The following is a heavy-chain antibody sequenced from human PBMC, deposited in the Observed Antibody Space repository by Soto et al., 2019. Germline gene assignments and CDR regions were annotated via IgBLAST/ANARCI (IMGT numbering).Heavy chain of an antibody. CDR1: GFTFSSYW. J-gene: IGHJ4*02. V-gene: IGHV3-7*05. CDR2: IKQDGSEK. CDR3: ATARYSSGWTPPDGFDY. D-gene: IGHD6-19*01. Sequence: GGSLRLSCAASGFTFSSYWMSWVRQAPGKGLEWVANIKQDGSEKYYVDSVKGRFTISRDNAKNSLYLQMNSLRAEDTAVYYCATARYSSGWTPPDGFDYWGQGTLVTVSS.